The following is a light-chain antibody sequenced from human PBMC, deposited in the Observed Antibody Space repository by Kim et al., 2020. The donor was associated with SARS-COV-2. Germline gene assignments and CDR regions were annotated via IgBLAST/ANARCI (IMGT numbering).Light chain of an antibody. CDR3: GTWDKSLSAGV. CDR1: SSNSGDNY. J-gene: IGLJ2*01. V-gene: IGLV1-51*01. Sequence: GQKDNRYWSGSSSNSGDNYVSWYQKITGTAPKLIIYENNKRHAGIPDRVYGAKSGTAATLGITGLQTGDEADYYCGTWDKSLSAGVFGGGTKLTVL. CDR2: ENN.